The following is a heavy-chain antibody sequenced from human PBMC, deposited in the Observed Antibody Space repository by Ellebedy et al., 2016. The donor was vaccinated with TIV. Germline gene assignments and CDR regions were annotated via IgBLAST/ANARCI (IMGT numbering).Heavy chain of an antibody. CDR3: ASDPTTYLRSGHFDS. CDR2: INSYSSHI. V-gene: IGHV3-21*01. CDR1: GLPFSASA. D-gene: IGHD3-3*01. J-gene: IGHJ4*02. Sequence: PGGSLRLSCEASGLPFSASAMNWVRQAPGKGLEWVSSINSYSSHIYYAGSVKGRFTISRDNAKNSVSLQMDSLRTDDTAVYYCASDPTTYLRSGHFDSWGQGILVTVSS.